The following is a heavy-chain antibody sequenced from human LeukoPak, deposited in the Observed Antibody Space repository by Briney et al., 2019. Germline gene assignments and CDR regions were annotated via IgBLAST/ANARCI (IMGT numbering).Heavy chain of an antibody. D-gene: IGHD3/OR15-3a*01. CDR2: INHSGST. CDR3: ARDIPPDFGDRNWFDP. V-gene: IGHV4-34*01. CDR1: GGSFSGYY. J-gene: IGHJ5*02. Sequence: SETLSLICAVYGGSFSGYYWSWIRQPPGKGLEWIGEINHSGSTNYNPSLKSRVTISVDTSKNQFSLKLSSVTAADTAVYYCARDIPPDFGDRNWFDPWGQGTLVTVSS.